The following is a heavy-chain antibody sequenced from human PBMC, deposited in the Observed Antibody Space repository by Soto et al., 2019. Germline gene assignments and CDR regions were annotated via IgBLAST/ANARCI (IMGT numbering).Heavy chain of an antibody. CDR1: GGTFSSYA. D-gene: IGHD2-2*01. V-gene: IGHV1-69*12. Sequence: QVQLVQSGAGVKKPGSSVKVSCKASGGTFSSYAISWVRQAPGQGLEWMGGIIPIFGTANYAQKFQGRVTITADESTSRAYRELSSLRFEDTAVYYCARPWGAPAAIEFYYDYYGMDVWGQGTTVTVSS. CDR2: IIPIFGTA. CDR3: ARPWGAPAAIEFYYDYYGMDV. J-gene: IGHJ6*02.